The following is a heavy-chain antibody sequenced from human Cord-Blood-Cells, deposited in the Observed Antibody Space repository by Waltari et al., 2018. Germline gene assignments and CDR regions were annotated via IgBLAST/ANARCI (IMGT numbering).Heavy chain of an antibody. CDR1: GFTFSSYA. Sequence: QVQLVESGGCVVQPGRSLRLSCAASGFTFSSYAMHWVRQAPGKGLEWVAVESYDGSNKYYADSVKGRFTISRDNSKNTLYLQMNSLRAEDTAVYYCARAPVRYYFDYWGQGTLVTVSS. CDR2: ESYDGSNK. V-gene: IGHV3-30*04. D-gene: IGHD3-22*01. CDR3: ARAPVRYYFDY. J-gene: IGHJ4*02.